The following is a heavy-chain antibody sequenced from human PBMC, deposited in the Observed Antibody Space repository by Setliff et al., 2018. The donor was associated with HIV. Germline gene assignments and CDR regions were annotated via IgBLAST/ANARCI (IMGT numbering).Heavy chain of an antibody. D-gene: IGHD3-22*01. J-gene: IGHJ4*02. CDR2: IWYDGSNE. CDR1: GFTFSSYG. V-gene: IGHV3-33*01. Sequence: GGSLRLSCAASGFTFSSYGMHWVRQAPGKGLEWVAVIWYDGSNEYYADSVKGRFTISRDNSKNTLYLQINSLRAEDTAVYYCARVYGRGYFDTSGYFDYWGQGTPVTVSS. CDR3: ARVYGRGYFDTSGYFDY.